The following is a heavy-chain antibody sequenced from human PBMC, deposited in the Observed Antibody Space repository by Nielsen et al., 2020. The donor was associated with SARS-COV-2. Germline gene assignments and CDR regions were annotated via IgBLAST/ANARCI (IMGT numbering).Heavy chain of an antibody. D-gene: IGHD3-10*01. J-gene: IGHJ4*02. V-gene: IGHV3-21*01. CDR2: ISSSSSYI. CDR1: GFTFSSYS. CDR3: ASFHYYGSGSYGLDY. Sequence: ETLSLTCAASGFTFSSYSMNWVRQAPGKGLEWVSSISSSSSYIYYADSVKGRFTISRDNAKNSLYLQMNSLRAEDTAVYYCASFHYYGSGSYGLDYWGQGTLVTVSS.